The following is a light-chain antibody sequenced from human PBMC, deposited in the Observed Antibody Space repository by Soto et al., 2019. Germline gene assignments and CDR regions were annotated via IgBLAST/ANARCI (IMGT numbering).Light chain of an antibody. CDR3: SSYTRSNTLVI. CDR2: EVS. J-gene: IGLJ2*01. CDR1: SSDVGAYNY. Sequence: QSALTQPASVSGSPGQSITISCTGTSSDVGAYNYVSWYQQHPGKAPKLMIYEVSNRPSGVSNRFSGSKFGNTASLTISGLQAEDEADYYCSSYTRSNTLVIFGGGTKVT. V-gene: IGLV2-14*01.